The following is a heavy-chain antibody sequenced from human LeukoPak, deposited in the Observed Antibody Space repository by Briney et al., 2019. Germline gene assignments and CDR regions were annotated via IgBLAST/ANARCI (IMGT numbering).Heavy chain of an antibody. CDR3: AKDRAFGQFLWGNDY. V-gene: IGHV3-30*02. CDR1: GFSFSSYG. J-gene: IGHJ4*02. CDR2: IRNDGSDK. Sequence: GGSLRLSCAASGFSFSSYGMHWVRQAPGKGLEWVAFIRNDGSDKYYAVSVKGRFTISRDNSKNTLYLQMNSLRAEDTALYYCAKDRAFGQFLWGNDYWGQGTLVTVSS. D-gene: IGHD3-10*01.